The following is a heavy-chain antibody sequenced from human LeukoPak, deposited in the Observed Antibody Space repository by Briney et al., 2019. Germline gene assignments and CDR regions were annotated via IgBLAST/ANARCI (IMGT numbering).Heavy chain of an antibody. Sequence: ASVKVSCKASGYTFTSYDINWVRQATGQGLEWVGWMSPNSGNTGSAQKFQGRVTMTRNTSISTAYMELSSLRSEDTAVYYCASFQKQVWGQGTLVTVSS. CDR1: GYTFTSYD. CDR3: ASFQKQV. CDR2: MSPNSGNT. V-gene: IGHV1-8*01. J-gene: IGHJ4*02.